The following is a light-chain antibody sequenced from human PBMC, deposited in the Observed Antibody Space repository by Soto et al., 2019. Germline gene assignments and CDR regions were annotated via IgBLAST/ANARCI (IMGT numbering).Light chain of an antibody. Sequence: QSALTQPASVSGSPVQSITISCTGTSSDVGAYNYVSWYQQHPGKAPKLMIYDVSNRPSGVSNRFSGSKSGNTASLTISGHQAEDEADYYCSSYTSSNTPVFGTGTKQTVL. CDR1: SSDVGAYNY. CDR3: SSYTSSNTPV. CDR2: DVS. J-gene: IGLJ2*01. V-gene: IGLV2-14*01.